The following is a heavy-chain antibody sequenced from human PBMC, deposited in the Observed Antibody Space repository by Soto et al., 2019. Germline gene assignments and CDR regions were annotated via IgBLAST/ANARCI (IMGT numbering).Heavy chain of an antibody. V-gene: IGHV1-2*04. J-gene: IGHJ4*02. CDR2: LNPNSGGT. CDR1: GYTFTGYY. D-gene: IGHD6-13*01. CDR3: ASAPYSSSYFDS. Sequence: ASVKVSCKASGYTFTGYYMHWVRQAPGQGLEWMGWLNPNSGGTNYAQKFQGWVTMTRDTSISTAYMELSRLRSDDTAVYYCASAPYSSSYFDSWGQGTLVTVSS.